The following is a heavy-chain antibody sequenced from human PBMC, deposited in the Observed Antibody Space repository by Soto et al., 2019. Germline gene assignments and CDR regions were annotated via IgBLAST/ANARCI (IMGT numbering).Heavy chain of an antibody. Sequence: ASVKVSCKASGYTFTGYYMHWVRQAPGQGLEWMGWINPNSGGTNYAQKFQGWVTMTRDTSISTAYMELSSLRSEDTAVYYFATVFGGSGSYYNVVYFDYWGQGTLVTVSS. D-gene: IGHD3-10*01. CDR3: ATVFGGSGSYYNVVYFDY. CDR2: INPNSGGT. V-gene: IGHV1-2*04. J-gene: IGHJ4*02. CDR1: GYTFTGYY.